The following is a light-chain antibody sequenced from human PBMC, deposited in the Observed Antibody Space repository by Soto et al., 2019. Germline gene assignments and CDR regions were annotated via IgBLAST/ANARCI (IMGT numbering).Light chain of an antibody. J-gene: IGKJ1*01. V-gene: IGKV1-5*01. CDR3: QQYNSYWT. CDR1: HSISSW. Sequence: DRQMTHSPSTLSASVGVGVTITCRASHSISSWLAWYQQKPGKAPSLLIYAASTLESGVPSRFSGSGSGTEFTLTISSLQPDDFATYYCQQYNSYWTFGQGTKVDIK. CDR2: AAS.